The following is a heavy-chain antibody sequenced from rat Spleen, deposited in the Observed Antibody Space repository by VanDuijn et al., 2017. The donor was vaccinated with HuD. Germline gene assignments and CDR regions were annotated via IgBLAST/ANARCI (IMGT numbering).Heavy chain of an antibody. Sequence: EVQLVESGGGLVQPGRSLKLSCAASGFTFSNYHMAWDRQAPTKGLEWVATISSGGGGTYYPDSVKGRFTISRDNAKSTLYLQMSSLRSEDTATYYCTRGGNYAMDAWGQGASVTVSS. CDR3: TRGGNYAMDA. V-gene: IGHV5-29*01. J-gene: IGHJ4*01. CDR1: GFTFSNYH. CDR2: ISSGGGGT.